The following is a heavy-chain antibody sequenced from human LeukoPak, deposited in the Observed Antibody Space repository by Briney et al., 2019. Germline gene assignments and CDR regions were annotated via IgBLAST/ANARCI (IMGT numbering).Heavy chain of an antibody. D-gene: IGHD6-13*01. V-gene: IGHV4-38-2*02. J-gene: IGHJ4*02. CDR3: AGWYSSSWYEFRGGKYYFDY. CDR1: GYSISSGYY. Sequence: SSETLSLTCTVSGYSISSGYYWGWIRQPPGKGLEWIGSIYHSGSTYYNPSLKSRVTISADTSKNRFSLKLSSVTAADTAVYYCAGWYSSSWYEFRGGKYYFDYWGQGTLVTVSS. CDR2: IYHSGST.